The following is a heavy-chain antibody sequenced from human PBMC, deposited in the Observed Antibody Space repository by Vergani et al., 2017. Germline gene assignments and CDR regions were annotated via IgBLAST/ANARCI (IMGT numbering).Heavy chain of an antibody. CDR1: GGTFSSYG. V-gene: IGHV1-69*12. CDR3: ARERCSGGSCYSFRVGAFDI. J-gene: IGHJ3*02. D-gene: IGHD2-15*01. Sequence: QVQLVQSGSEVRKPGSSVKVSCKASGGTFSSYGISWVRQAPGQGLEWMGGIIPIFGTANYAQKFQGRVTITADQSTSTAYMELSSLRSEDTAVYYCARERCSGGSCYSFRVGAFDIWGQGTMVTVSS. CDR2: IIPIFGTA.